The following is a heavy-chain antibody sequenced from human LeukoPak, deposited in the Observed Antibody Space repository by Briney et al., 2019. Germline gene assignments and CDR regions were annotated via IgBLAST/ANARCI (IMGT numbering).Heavy chain of an antibody. V-gene: IGHV3-48*03. D-gene: IGHD3-10*01. J-gene: IGHJ6*04. CDR1: GFTFSSYE. CDR2: ISSSGSTI. CDR3: ARDVQPYGSGSYYTYYYGMDV. Sequence: GGSLSLSCAASGFTFSSYEMNWVRQAPGEGLEWVSYISSSGSTIYYADSVKGRFTISRDNAKTSLYLQMNSLRAEDTAVYYCARDVQPYGSGSYYTYYYGMDVWGKGTTVTVSS.